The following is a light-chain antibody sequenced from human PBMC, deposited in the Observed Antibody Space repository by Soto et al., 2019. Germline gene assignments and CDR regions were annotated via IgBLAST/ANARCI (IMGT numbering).Light chain of an antibody. CDR1: QSISSW. CDR3: QQYNSSPWT. J-gene: IGKJ1*01. CDR2: KAS. V-gene: IGKV1-5*03. Sequence: DMQMTQSPSTLSASVGDIVTITCRATQSISSWLAWYQQKPGKAPKLLIYKASSLESGAPSRFSGSGSGTEFTLTISSLQPDDFATYDCQQYNSSPWTLGQGTKVEIK.